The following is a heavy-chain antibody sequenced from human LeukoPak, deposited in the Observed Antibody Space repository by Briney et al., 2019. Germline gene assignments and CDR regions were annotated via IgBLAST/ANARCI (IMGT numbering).Heavy chain of an antibody. D-gene: IGHD6-13*01. CDR2: IYYSGST. Sequence: SETLSLTCTVSGGSISSSSYYWGWIRQPPGKGLEWIGSIYYSGSTYYNPPLKSRVTISVDTSKNQFSLKLSSVTAADTAVYYCARHLPGGQQLASFDYWGQGTLVTVSS. CDR1: GGSISSSSYY. CDR3: ARHLPGGQQLASFDY. J-gene: IGHJ4*02. V-gene: IGHV4-39*01.